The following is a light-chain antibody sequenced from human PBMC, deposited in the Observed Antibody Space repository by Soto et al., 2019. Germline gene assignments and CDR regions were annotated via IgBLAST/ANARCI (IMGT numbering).Light chain of an antibody. Sequence: QSALTQPASVSGSPGQSITISCTGTSSDVGGYNYVSWYQQHPGKAPKLMIYEVSNRPSGVSNRFSGSKSGNTASLTISGLQAEDEADYYCSSYRSSSTLFGGRTKLTVL. V-gene: IGLV2-14*01. CDR3: SSYRSSSTL. J-gene: IGLJ2*01. CDR2: EVS. CDR1: SSDVGGYNY.